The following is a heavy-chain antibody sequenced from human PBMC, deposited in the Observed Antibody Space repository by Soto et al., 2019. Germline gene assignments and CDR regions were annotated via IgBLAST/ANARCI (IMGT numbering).Heavy chain of an antibody. J-gene: IGHJ2*01. V-gene: IGHV4-39*01. CDR1: GGFISRSTSY. CDR3: ARPYTTMVRDWYFDL. D-gene: IGHD3-10*01. CDR2: IYYTGTT. Sequence: QLQLQESGPGLVKPSETLSLTCTVSGGFISRSTSYWGWIRQPPGKGLEWIGSIYYTGTTYYNPSLKSRVTISVDTSKNEFSLNLSSVTAADTAVYYCARPYTTMVRDWYFDLWGRGTLVTVSS.